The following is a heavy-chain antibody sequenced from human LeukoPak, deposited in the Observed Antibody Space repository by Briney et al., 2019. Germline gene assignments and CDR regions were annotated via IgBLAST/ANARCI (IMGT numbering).Heavy chain of an antibody. V-gene: IGHV4-59*01. Sequence: SETLSLTCTVSGGSISSYYWSWIRQPPGKGLEWIGYIYYSGSTNYNPSLKSRVTISVDTSKNQFSLKLSSVTAAGTAVYYCARSDYDYVWGSYRYTHWGQGTLVTVSS. CDR1: GGSISSYY. D-gene: IGHD3-16*02. CDR3: ARSDYDYVWGSYRYTH. CDR2: IYYSGST. J-gene: IGHJ4*02.